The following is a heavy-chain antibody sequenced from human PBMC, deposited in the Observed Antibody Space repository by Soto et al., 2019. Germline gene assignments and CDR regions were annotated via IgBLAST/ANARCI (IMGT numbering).Heavy chain of an antibody. CDR3: ARALSHFVYWFDP. CDR1: GGSISSGDYY. Sequence: QVQLQESGPGLVKPSQTLSLTCTVSGGSISSGDYYWSWIRQPPGKGLEWIGYIYYSGSTYYKPSLKRRVTISVDTSKNQFSLKLSSVTAADTAVYYCARALSHFVYWFDPWGQGTLVTVSS. J-gene: IGHJ5*02. CDR2: IYYSGST. V-gene: IGHV4-30-4*01.